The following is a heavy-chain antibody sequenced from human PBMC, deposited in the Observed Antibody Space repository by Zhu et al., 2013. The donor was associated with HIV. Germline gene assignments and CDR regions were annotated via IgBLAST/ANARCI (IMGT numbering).Heavy chain of an antibody. Sequence: QVQLVESGGGVAQPGRSLRLSCEASGFTFSDSAIHWVRQAPGKGLEWVGVIAYDGGNIYYADSVKGRFTISRDNAKNSLYLQMNSLRAEDTAVYYCARAQSRYIAASPYWGQGTLVTVSS. CDR3: ARAQSRYIAASPY. CDR2: IAYDGGNI. CDR1: GFTFSDSA. D-gene: IGHD6-6*01. V-gene: IGHV3-30-3*01. J-gene: IGHJ4*02.